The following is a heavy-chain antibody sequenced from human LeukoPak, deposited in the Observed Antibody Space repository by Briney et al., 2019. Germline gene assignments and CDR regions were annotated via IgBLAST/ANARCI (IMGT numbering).Heavy chain of an antibody. CDR3: TRGLRGGDYQLLPFGF. CDR2: IYCTGST. D-gene: IGHD2-2*01. J-gene: IGHJ4*02. Sequence: SETLSLTCTVSGGSISPYYWSWIRQSPGKELEYIGYIYCTGSTNYNPSLKSRVTISLDTSNNQFSLILSSVTAADTAVYYCTRGLRGGDYQLLPFGFWGQGTLVTVSS. CDR1: GGSISPYY. V-gene: IGHV4-59*01.